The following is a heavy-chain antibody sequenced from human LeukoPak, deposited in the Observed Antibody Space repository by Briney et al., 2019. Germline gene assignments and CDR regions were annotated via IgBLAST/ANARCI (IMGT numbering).Heavy chain of an antibody. CDR1: GGSFSGYY. D-gene: IGHD4-23*01. CDR3: ARGRGTTVVTD. CDR2: INHSGST. Sequence: SETLSLTCAVNGGSFSGYYWSWIRQPPGKGLEWIGEINHSGSTNYNPSLKSRVTISVDTSKNQFSLKLSSVTAADTAVYYCARGRGTTVVTDWGQGTLVTVSS. J-gene: IGHJ4*02. V-gene: IGHV4-34*01.